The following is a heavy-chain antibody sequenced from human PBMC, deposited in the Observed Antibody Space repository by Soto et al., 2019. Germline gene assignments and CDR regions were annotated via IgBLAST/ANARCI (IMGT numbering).Heavy chain of an antibody. D-gene: IGHD4-17*01. V-gene: IGHV4-39*07. CDR2: IYYSVST. Sequence: SETLSLTCTVSGGSISSSSYYWGWIRQPPGKGLEWIGSIYYSVSTYYNPSLKSRVTISVDTSKNQFSLKLSSVTAADTAVYYCARAEGYGDYGSGAFDIWGQGTMVTVSS. CDR3: ARAEGYGDYGSGAFDI. J-gene: IGHJ3*02. CDR1: GGSISSSSYY.